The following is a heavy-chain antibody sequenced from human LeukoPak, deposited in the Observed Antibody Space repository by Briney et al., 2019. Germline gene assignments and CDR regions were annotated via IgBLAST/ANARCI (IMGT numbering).Heavy chain of an antibody. V-gene: IGHV1-2*02. CDR3: ARPYYYDSSGYYQYYFDY. Sequence: ASVKVSCKASGYTFTGYYMHWVRQAPGQGPEWMGWINPNSGGTNYAQKFQGRVTMTRDTSISTAYMELSRLRSDDTAVYYCARPYYYDSSGYYQYYFDYWGQGTLVTVSS. CDR1: GYTFTGYY. D-gene: IGHD3-22*01. J-gene: IGHJ4*02. CDR2: INPNSGGT.